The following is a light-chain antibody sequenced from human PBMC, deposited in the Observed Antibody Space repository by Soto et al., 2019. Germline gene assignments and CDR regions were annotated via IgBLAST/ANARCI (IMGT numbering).Light chain of an antibody. V-gene: IGLV2-11*01. CDR3: CSYAGSYTYV. CDR2: DVS. CDR1: SSDVGGYNY. Sequence: QSVLTQPRSVSGSPGQSVTISCTGTSSDVGGYNYVSWYQQHPGKAPKLMIYDVSKRPPGVPDRFSGSKSGNTASLTISGLQVEDEADYYCCSYAGSYTYVFGTGTKVPVL. J-gene: IGLJ1*01.